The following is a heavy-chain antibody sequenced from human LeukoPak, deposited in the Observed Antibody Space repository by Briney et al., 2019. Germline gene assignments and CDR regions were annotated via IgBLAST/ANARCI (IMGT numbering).Heavy chain of an antibody. J-gene: IGHJ4*02. CDR2: IRYDGSKT. Sequence: PGGSLRLSCAASGFTFSSYGMHWVRQAPGKGLEWVAFIRYDGSKTYYADSVKGRFTISRDNSKNTLYLQMNSLRVEDTAVYYCARGSGSYYSFDYWGQGTLVTVSS. V-gene: IGHV3-30*02. CDR1: GFTFSSYG. CDR3: ARGSGSYYSFDY. D-gene: IGHD3-10*01.